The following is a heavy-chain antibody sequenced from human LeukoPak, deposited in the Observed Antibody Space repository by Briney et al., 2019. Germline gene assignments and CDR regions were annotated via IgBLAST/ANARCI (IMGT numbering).Heavy chain of an antibody. V-gene: IGHV4-31*03. CDR2: IYYSGST. Sequence: PSQTLSLTCTVSGGSISSGGYYWSWIRQHPGKGLEWIGYIYYSGSTYYSPSLKSRVTISVDTSKNQFSLKLSSVTAADTAVYYCASLVVVTAANWFDPWGQGTLVTVSS. D-gene: IGHD2-21*02. J-gene: IGHJ5*02. CDR3: ASLVVVTAANWFDP. CDR1: GGSISSGGYY.